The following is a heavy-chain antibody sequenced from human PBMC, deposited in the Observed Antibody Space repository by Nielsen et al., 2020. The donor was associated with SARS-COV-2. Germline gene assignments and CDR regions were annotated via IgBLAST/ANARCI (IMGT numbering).Heavy chain of an antibody. Sequence: GESLKISCAASGFTFSSYGMHWVRPAPGKGLEWVAVISYDGSEKYYADSVKGRFTISRDNSKNTLYLQINSLRAEDTAVYYCARGNGWGSYFDYWGQGTLVTVSS. J-gene: IGHJ4*02. CDR1: GFTFSSYG. CDR3: ARGNGWGSYFDY. D-gene: IGHD7-27*01. CDR2: ISYDGSEK. V-gene: IGHV3-30-3*01.